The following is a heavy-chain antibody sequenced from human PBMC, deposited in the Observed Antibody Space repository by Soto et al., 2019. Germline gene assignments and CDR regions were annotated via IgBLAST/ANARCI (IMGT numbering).Heavy chain of an antibody. D-gene: IGHD2-21*01. Sequence: ASVKVSCKASGYTFTSYDINWVRQATGQGLEWMGWMNPNSGNTGYAQKFQGRVTMTRNTSISIAYMELSSLRSEDTAVYYCARGSCGEYSYYYYYYMDVWGKGTTVTVS. J-gene: IGHJ6*03. CDR2: MNPNSGNT. V-gene: IGHV1-8*01. CDR1: GYTFTSYD. CDR3: ARGSCGEYSYYYYYYMDV.